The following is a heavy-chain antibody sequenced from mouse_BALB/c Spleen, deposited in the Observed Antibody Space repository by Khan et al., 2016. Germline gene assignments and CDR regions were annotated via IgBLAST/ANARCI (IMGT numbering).Heavy chain of an antibody. V-gene: IGHV1-9*01. CDR1: GYTFSSYG. Sequence: QVQLKQSGAELMKPGASVKISCKATGYTFSSYGLEWVKQRPGHGLEWMGVILPGGGNINFNERFKDKVTFSADTSSNTAYLHLSSLTSEDSAVYYCARGNDWGQGTTLTVSS. J-gene: IGHJ2*01. CDR2: ILPGGGNI. CDR3: ARGND.